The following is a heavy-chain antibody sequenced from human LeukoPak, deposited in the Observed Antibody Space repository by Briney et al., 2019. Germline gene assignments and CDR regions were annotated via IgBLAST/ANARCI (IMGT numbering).Heavy chain of an antibody. J-gene: IGHJ4*02. D-gene: IGHD6-13*01. Sequence: GGSLRLSCAASGFTFSSYWMSWVRQAPGKGLEWVANIKQDGSAKYYVDSVKGRFTISRDNAKNSLYLQMSSLRAEDTAVYYCARDSHSSSWSGLFDYWGQGTLVTVSS. CDR1: GFTFSSYW. CDR3: ARDSHSSSWSGLFDY. V-gene: IGHV3-7*01. CDR2: IKQDGSAK.